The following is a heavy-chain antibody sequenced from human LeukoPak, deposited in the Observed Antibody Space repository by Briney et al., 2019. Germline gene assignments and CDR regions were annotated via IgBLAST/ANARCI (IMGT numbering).Heavy chain of an antibody. D-gene: IGHD5-18*01. CDR1: GFTFSSYA. V-gene: IGHV3-30*14. CDR2: ISYDGSNK. Sequence: GGSLRLSCAASGFTFSSYAMHWVRQAPGKGLEWVAVISYDGSNKYYADSVKGRFTISRDNSKNTLYLQMNSLRAEDTAVYYCATDGYSYGRLRGYGGQGTLVTVSS. CDR3: ATDGYSYGRLRGY. J-gene: IGHJ4*02.